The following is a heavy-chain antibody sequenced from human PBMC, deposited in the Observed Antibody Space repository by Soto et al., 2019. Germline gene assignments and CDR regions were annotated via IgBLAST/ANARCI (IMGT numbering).Heavy chain of an antibody. J-gene: IGHJ4*02. Sequence: QVQLQESGPGLVKPSQTLSLTCTVSGGSISSGGYYWSWIRQHPGKGLEWIGYIYYSGSTYYNPSLKSRVTISVDTSKNQFSLKLSSVTAADTAVYYCARGYSGSYSDGYYFDYWGQGTLVTVSS. CDR3: ARGYSGSYSDGYYFDY. V-gene: IGHV4-31*03. CDR1: GGSISSGGYY. D-gene: IGHD1-26*01. CDR2: IYYSGST.